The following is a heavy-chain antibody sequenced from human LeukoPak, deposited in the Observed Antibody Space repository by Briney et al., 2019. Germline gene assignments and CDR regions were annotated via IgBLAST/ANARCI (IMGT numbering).Heavy chain of an antibody. CDR2: ITGSGTNR. Sequence: GGSLRLSCVASGFTFSNYAMSWVRQAPGKGLEWVSAITGSGTNRYYADSLKGRFTTSRDNSKNTVSLQMNSLRHEDTAIYYCVIWGDYDVLTAYYAPDFWGQGTLVTVSS. J-gene: IGHJ4*02. D-gene: IGHD3-9*01. V-gene: IGHV3-23*01. CDR3: VIWGDYDVLTAYYAPDF. CDR1: GFTFSNYA.